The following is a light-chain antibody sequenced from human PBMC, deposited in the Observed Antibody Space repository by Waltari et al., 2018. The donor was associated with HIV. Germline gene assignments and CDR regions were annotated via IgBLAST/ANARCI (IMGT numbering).Light chain of an antibody. Sequence: QSALTQPASASGSPGQSVTIYCTGTSSDVGGFNYVYWYQQHPGTDPKRVIYDVSEQRSGVSKLFSGSKSGNTTSLTISGLQAEDEADYNCCSYAGSSTVLFGGGTKVTVL. CDR3: CSYAGSSTVL. V-gene: IGLV2-23*01. CDR2: DVS. J-gene: IGLJ2*01. CDR1: SSDVGGFNY.